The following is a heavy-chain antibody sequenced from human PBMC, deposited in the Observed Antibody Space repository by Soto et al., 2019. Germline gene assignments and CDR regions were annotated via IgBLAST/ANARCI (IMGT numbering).Heavy chain of an antibody. CDR1: GYTSTSYG. CDR3: AGVHHGDTYGQDFDY. D-gene: IGHD5-18*01. CDR2: ISAYNGDT. Sequence: QVQLVQSGAEVKKPGASVKVSCKASGYTSTSYGISWVRQAPAHGPEWMGWISAYNGDTHYAQKLQGRVTMTTDTSTSTAYMELRSLRSDDTAVYYCAGVHHGDTYGQDFDYWGQGTLVTVSS. J-gene: IGHJ4*02. V-gene: IGHV1-18*01.